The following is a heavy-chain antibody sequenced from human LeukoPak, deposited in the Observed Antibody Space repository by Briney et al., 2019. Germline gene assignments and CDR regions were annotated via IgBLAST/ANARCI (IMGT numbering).Heavy chain of an antibody. D-gene: IGHD5-24*01. Sequence: GGSLRPSCAASGFTFSDYSMNWVRQAPGKGLEWISYIGIDSGNTNYADSVKGRFTISGDKAKNSLYLQMNSLRVEDTAVYYCARDYKYAFDNWGQGTLVTVSS. CDR1: GFTFSDYS. V-gene: IGHV3-48*01. J-gene: IGHJ4*02. CDR3: ARDYKYAFDN. CDR2: IGIDSGNT.